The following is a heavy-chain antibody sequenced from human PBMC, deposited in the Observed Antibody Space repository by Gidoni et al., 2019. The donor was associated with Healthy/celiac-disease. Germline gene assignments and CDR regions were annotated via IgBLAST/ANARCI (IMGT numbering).Heavy chain of an antibody. CDR3: AREAAVAGPGRNWFDP. CDR2: INAGNGNT. CDR1: GYTFTSYA. J-gene: IGHJ5*02. D-gene: IGHD6-19*01. Sequence: QVQLVQSGAEEKKPGASVKVSCKASGYTFTSYAMHWVRQAPGQRLEWTGWINAGNGNTKYSQKFHGRVTITRDTSASTAYMELSSLRSEDTAVYYCAREAAVAGPGRNWFDPWGQGTLVTVSS. V-gene: IGHV1-3*05.